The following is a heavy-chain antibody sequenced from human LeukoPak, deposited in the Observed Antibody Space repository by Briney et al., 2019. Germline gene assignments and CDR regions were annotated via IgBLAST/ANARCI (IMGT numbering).Heavy chain of an antibody. D-gene: IGHD6-13*01. Sequence: SETLSLTCTVSGGSISSYYWSWIRQPAGKGLEWIGRIYSTGSTNYNPSLKSRVTMSVDTSKNQFSLRLRSVTAADTAVYYCARQMASAGTAGFDFWGQGALVTVSS. CDR1: GGSISSYY. V-gene: IGHV4-4*07. CDR3: ARQMASAGTAGFDF. J-gene: IGHJ4*02. CDR2: IYSTGST.